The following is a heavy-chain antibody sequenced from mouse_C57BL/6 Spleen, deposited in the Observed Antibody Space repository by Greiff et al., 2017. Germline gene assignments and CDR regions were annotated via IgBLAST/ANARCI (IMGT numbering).Heavy chain of an antibody. CDR2: IYPRSGNT. CDR3: AQRADYYGSSYGAY. V-gene: IGHV1-81*01. D-gene: IGHD1-1*01. J-gene: IGHJ3*01. CDR1: GYTFTSYG. Sequence: QVQLQQSGAELARPGASVKLSCKASGYTFTSYGISWVKQRTGQGLEWIGEIYPRSGNTYYNEKFKGKATLTADKSSSTAYMELRSPTSEDSAVYFCAQRADYYGSSYGAYWGQGTLVTVSA.